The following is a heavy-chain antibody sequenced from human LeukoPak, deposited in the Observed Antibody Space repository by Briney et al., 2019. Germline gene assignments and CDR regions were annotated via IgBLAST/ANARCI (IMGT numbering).Heavy chain of an antibody. J-gene: IGHJ5*01. D-gene: IGHD5-18*01. CDR1: GFTFSSHA. CDR3: ARDIDRLPIQLWGHNRFDS. Sequence: GGSLRLSCAASGFTFSSHAMHWVRQAPGKGLEWVAFIRYDGSNKYYADSVKGRFTISRDNSKNTLYFQMNSLRSDDTAVYYCARDIDRLPIQLWGHNRFDSWGQGTLVTVSS. V-gene: IGHV3-30*02. CDR2: IRYDGSNK.